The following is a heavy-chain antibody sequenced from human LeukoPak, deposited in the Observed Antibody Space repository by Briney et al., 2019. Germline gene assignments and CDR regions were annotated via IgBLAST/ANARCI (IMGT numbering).Heavy chain of an antibody. CDR2: IYTSGST. Sequence: PSETLSPTCTISGGSISRGSYYWSWIRQPAGKGLEWIGRIYTSGSTNYNPSLKSRVTISVDTAKNQFSLKLTSVTAADTAVYYCAREDILTGYYPYYFDYWGQGTLVTVPS. CDR1: GGSISRGSYY. J-gene: IGHJ4*02. V-gene: IGHV4-61*02. D-gene: IGHD3-9*01. CDR3: AREDILTGYYPYYFDY.